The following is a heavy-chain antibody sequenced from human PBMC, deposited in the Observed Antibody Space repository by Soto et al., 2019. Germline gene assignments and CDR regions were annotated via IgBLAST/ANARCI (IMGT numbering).Heavy chain of an antibody. V-gene: IGHV6-1*01. CDR3: AGVVWFRGMDV. Sequence: SQTLSLTCDISGDSVSSSSAAWNWIRQSPSKGLEWLGRTYYRSKWIHEYTVSMESRITINPDTSKNQFSLHIYSVTPEDTAVYYCAGVVWFRGMDVWGQGTPVTVSS. D-gene: IGHD3-16*01. J-gene: IGHJ6*02. CDR1: GDSVSSSSAA. CDR2: TYYRSKWIH.